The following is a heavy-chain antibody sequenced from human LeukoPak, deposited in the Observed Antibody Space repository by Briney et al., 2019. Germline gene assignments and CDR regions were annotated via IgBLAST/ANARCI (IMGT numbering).Heavy chain of an antibody. CDR2: INPSGGST. CDR1: GYTFINHD. CDR3: ALLGKYLTGY. V-gene: IGHV1-46*01. D-gene: IGHD2-2*01. J-gene: IGHJ4*02. Sequence: ASVKVSCKGYGYTFINHDIDWVRQAPGQGLEWMGIINPSGGSTSYAQKFQGRVTMTRDTSTSTAYMELSSLRSEDTAVYYCALLGKYLTGYWGQGTLVTVSS.